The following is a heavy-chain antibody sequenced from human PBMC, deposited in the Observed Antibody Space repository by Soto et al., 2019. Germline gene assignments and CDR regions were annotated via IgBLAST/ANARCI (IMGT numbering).Heavy chain of an antibody. CDR1: GYTVTSYA. CDR3: GRGGGAPFRSGESVNNWFDT. J-gene: IGHJ5*02. CDR2: INAGNGNT. D-gene: IGHD3-3*01. V-gene: IGHV1-3*01. Sequence: ASGKVSCKSSGYTVTSYAMHWVRQAPGQRLEWMGWINAGNGNTKYSQKVQGRVTITRDTAASTAYMELSSLRSEDTAVYYCGRGGGAPFRSGESVNNWFDTWGQGLLVTVS.